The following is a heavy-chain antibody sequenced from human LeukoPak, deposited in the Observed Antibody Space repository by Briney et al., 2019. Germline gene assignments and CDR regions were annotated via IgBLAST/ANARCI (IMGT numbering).Heavy chain of an antibody. CDR3: ASRTYLDY. Sequence: PGGSLRLSCTASGFTFSSYTMNWVRQAPGKGLEWVSSISGSSSSIYYADSVKGRFTISRDSAKNSLYLQMHSLRADDTAVYYCASRTYLDYWGQGTLVTVSS. J-gene: IGHJ4*02. CDR2: ISGSSSSI. CDR1: GFTFSSYT. V-gene: IGHV3-48*04.